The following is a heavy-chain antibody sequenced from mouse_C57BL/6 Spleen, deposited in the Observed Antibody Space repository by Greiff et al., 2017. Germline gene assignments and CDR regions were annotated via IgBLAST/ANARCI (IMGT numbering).Heavy chain of an antibody. CDR1: GFTFSSYG. J-gene: IGHJ2*01. CDR3: AGGGNRWDFDY. V-gene: IGHV5-6*01. Sequence: EVQRVESGGDLVKPGGSLKLSCAASGFTFSSYGMSWVRQTPDKRLEWVANISSGGSYTYYPDSVKGRFTISRDNAKNTLYLHMSSLKSEDTARYYCAGGGNRWDFDYWGQGTTLTVSS. CDR2: ISSGGSYT. D-gene: IGHD1-1*02.